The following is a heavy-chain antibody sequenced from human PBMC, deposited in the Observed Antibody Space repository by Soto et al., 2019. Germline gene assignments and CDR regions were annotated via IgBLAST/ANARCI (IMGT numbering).Heavy chain of an antibody. J-gene: IGHJ4*02. D-gene: IGHD6-19*01. CDR3: ARDPRQWLPEPPFDY. Sequence: GGSLRLSCAASGFTFSSYWMHWVRQAPGKALVWVSRINSDGSSTSYADSVKGRFTISRDNAKNTLYLQMNSLRAEDTAVYYCARDPRQWLPEPPFDYWGQGTLVTVSS. CDR2: INSDGSST. V-gene: IGHV3-74*01. CDR1: GFTFSSYW.